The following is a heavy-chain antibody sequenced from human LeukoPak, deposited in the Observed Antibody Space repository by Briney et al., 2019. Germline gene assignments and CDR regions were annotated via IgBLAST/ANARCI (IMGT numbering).Heavy chain of an antibody. CDR3: ARDLISGYCSGGSCYSGPDDAFDI. J-gene: IGHJ3*02. CDR2: IYTSGST. Sequence: PSQTLSLTCTVPGGSISSGSYYWSWIRQPAGKGLEWIGRIYTSGSTNYNPSLKTRVTISVDTSKNHFSLKLSSVTAADTAVYYCARDLISGYCSGGSCYSGPDDAFDIWGQGTMVTVSS. CDR1: GGSISSGSYY. V-gene: IGHV4-61*02. D-gene: IGHD2-15*01.